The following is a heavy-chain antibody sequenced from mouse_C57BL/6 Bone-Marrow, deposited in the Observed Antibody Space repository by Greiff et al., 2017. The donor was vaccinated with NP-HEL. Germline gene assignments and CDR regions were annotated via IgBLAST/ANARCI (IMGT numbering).Heavy chain of an antibody. J-gene: IGHJ2*01. Sequence: VKLQQSGAELVKPGASVKISCKASGYAFSSYWMNWVKQRPGKGLEWIGQIYPGDGDTNYNGKFKGKATLTADKSSSTAYMQLSSLTSEDSAVYFCARRIYYDYDVPFDYWGQGTTLTVSS. D-gene: IGHD2-4*01. CDR3: ARRIYYDYDVPFDY. CDR1: GYAFSSYW. CDR2: IYPGDGDT. V-gene: IGHV1-80*01.